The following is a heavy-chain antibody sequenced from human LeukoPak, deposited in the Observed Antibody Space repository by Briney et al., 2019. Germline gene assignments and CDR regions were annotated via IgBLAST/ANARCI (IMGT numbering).Heavy chain of an antibody. CDR3: AKDMGVGATTFDY. D-gene: IGHD1-26*01. CDR2: ISRNSGSI. CDR1: GFTFDDYA. Sequence: GGSLRLSCAASGFTFDDYAMHWVRQAPGKGLEWVSGISRNSGSIGYADSVKGRFTISRDNAKNSLYLQMNSLRAEDTALYYCAKDMGVGATTFDYWGQGTLVTVSS. J-gene: IGHJ4*02. V-gene: IGHV3-9*01.